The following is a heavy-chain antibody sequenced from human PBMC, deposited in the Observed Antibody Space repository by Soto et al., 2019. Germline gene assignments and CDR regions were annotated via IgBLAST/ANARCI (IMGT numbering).Heavy chain of an antibody. CDR3: AIVRSSSWYPGESRVNWFDP. J-gene: IGHJ5*02. CDR1: GYTFTSYY. D-gene: IGHD6-13*01. CDR2: INPSGGST. Sequence: QVQLVQSGAEVKKPGASVKVSCKASGYTFTSYYMHWVRQAPGQGLEWMGIINPSGGSTSYAQKFQGIVTMTRDTYTGTVYMELSSLRTEDTAVYYCAIVRSSSWYPGESRVNWFDPWGQGTLVTVSS. V-gene: IGHV1-46*01.